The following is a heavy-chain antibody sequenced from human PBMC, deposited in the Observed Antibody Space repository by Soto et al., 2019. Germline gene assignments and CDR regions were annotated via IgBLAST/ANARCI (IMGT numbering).Heavy chain of an antibody. J-gene: IGHJ4*02. CDR1: GFTFSSYA. CDR3: ARVDGRVWWNFDY. Sequence: QVQLVESGGGVVQPGRSLRLSCAASGFTFSSYAMHWVRQAPGKGLEWVAVISYDGSNKYYADSVKGRFTISRDNSKNTLYLQMNSLRAEDTAVYYCARVDGRVWWNFDYWVQGTLVTVSS. D-gene: IGHD2-8*02. V-gene: IGHV3-30-3*01. CDR2: ISYDGSNK.